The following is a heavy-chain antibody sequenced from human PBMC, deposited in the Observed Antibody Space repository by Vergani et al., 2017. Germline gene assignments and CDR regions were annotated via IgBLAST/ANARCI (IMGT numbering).Heavy chain of an antibody. CDR2: ISWNSGRI. V-gene: IGHV3-9*01. D-gene: IGHD1-26*01. J-gene: IGHJ4*02. CDR3: AKDRSGSYYGDFDY. CDR1: GFTFDDYA. Sequence: EVQLVESGGGLVQPGRSLRLSCAASGFTFDDYAMHWVRQASGKGLEWVSGISWNSGRIGYADSVKGRFTISRDNAKNTLYLQMNSLRAEDTALYYCAKDRSGSYYGDFDYWGQGTLVTVSS.